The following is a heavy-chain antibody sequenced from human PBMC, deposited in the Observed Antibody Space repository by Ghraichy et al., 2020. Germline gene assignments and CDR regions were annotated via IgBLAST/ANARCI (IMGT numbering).Heavy chain of an antibody. V-gene: IGHV4-34*01. Sequence: SETLSLTCAVYGGSFSGYYWSWIRQPPGKGLEWIGEINHSGSTNYNPSLKSRVTISVDTSKNQFSLKLSSVTAADTAVYYCARGPTYYYDSSGYYYYPGGFDYWGQGTLVTVSS. D-gene: IGHD3-22*01. J-gene: IGHJ4*02. CDR2: INHSGST. CDR3: ARGPTYYYDSSGYYYYPGGFDY. CDR1: GGSFSGYY.